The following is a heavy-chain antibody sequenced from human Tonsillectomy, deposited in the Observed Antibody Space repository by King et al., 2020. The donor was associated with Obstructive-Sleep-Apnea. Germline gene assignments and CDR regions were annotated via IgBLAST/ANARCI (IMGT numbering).Heavy chain of an antibody. V-gene: IGHV4-59*08. J-gene: IGHJ4*02. D-gene: IGHD2-15*01. Sequence: VQLHESGPGLVKPSETLSLTCTVSGVSISSYYLSWIRQPPGKGLEWIGYIYYSWSNTYNPSLKSRVTIRVDTSKNQFSLKRGSVTAADTAVYYCASSGGGAFDYWGQGTLVTVSS. CDR1: GVSISSYY. CDR3: ASSGGGAFDY. CDR2: IYYSWSN.